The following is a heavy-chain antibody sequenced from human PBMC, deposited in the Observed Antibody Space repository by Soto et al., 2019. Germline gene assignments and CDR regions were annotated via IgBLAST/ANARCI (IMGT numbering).Heavy chain of an antibody. CDR2: IYYSGGT. V-gene: IGHV4-31*03. Sequence: SETLSLTCTVSGGSISSGGYYWSWIRQHPGKGLEWIGYIYYSGGTYYNPSLKSRVTISVDTSKNQFSLKLSSVTAADTAVYYCARVAFGGVIVIWGQGTLVTVSS. CDR1: GGSISSGGYY. D-gene: IGHD3-16*02. J-gene: IGHJ4*02. CDR3: ARVAFGGVIVI.